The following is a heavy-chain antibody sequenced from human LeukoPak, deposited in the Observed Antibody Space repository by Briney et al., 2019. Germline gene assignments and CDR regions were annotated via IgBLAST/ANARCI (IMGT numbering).Heavy chain of an antibody. CDR1: GYTFTGYY. J-gene: IGHJ4*02. V-gene: IGHV1-2*02. D-gene: IGHD2-2*01. CDR3: ARDRVVVPAAFDY. Sequence: GASVKVSCKASGYTFTGYYMHWVRQAPGQGLEWMGWINPNSGGTNYAQKFQGRVTMARDTSISTAYMELSRLRSDDTAVYYCARDRVVVPAAFDYWGQGTLVTVPS. CDR2: INPNSGGT.